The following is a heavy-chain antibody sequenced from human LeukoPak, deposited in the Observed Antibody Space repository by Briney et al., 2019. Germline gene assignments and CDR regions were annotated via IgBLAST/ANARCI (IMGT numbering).Heavy chain of an antibody. CDR1: GFTFGSYW. CDR3: ARGPRGYDSSGGP. J-gene: IGHJ5*02. D-gene: IGHD3-22*01. CDR2: IKQDGSET. Sequence: GGSLRLSCAASGFTFGSYWMSWVRQAPGKGLEWVANIKQDGSETYYVDSVKGRFTISRDNAKSSLYLQMNSLRAEDTAVYYCARGPRGYDSSGGPWGQGILVTVSS. V-gene: IGHV3-7*01.